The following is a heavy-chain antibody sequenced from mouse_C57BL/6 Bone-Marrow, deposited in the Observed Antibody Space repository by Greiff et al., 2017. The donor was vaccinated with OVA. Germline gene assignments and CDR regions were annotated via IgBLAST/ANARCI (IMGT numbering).Heavy chain of an antibody. V-gene: IGHV14-2*01. Sequence: VQLQQSGAELVKPGASVKLSCTASGFNIKDYYMHWVKQRTEQGLEWIGRIDPEDGEPKYAPKFQGKATITADTSSNTAYLQLSILTSADTAVYYCARSLYFNGSSYFDYWGQGTTLTVSS. J-gene: IGHJ2*01. D-gene: IGHD1-1*01. CDR2: IDPEDGEP. CDR3: ARSLYFNGSSYFDY. CDR1: GFNIKDYY.